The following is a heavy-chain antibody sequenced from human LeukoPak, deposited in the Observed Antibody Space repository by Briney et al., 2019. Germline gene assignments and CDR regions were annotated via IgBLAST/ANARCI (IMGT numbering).Heavy chain of an antibody. Sequence: PGGSLRLSCAASGFTFSSCSMNWVRQAPGKGLEWVSSISSSSSYIYYADSVKGRFTISRDNAKNSLYLQMNSLRAEDTAVYYCARDTIVVVIPNFDYWGQGTLVTVSS. CDR3: ARDTIVVVIPNFDY. J-gene: IGHJ4*02. D-gene: IGHD3-22*01. V-gene: IGHV3-21*01. CDR1: GFTFSSCS. CDR2: ISSSSSYI.